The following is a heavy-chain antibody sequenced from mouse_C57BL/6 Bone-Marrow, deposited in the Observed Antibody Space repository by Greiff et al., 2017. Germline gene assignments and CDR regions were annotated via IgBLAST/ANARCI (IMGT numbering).Heavy chain of an antibody. CDR3: AIISYDYDGFAY. V-gene: IGHV1-69*01. J-gene: IGHJ3*01. Sequence: VQLQQPGAELVMPGASVKLSCKASGYTFTSYWMHWVKQRPGQGLEWIGESDPSDSYTNYNQKFKGKSTLTVDKSSSTAYMQLSSLTSEDSAVYYCAIISYDYDGFAYWGQETLVTVSA. CDR2: SDPSDSYT. D-gene: IGHD2-4*01. CDR1: GYTFTSYW.